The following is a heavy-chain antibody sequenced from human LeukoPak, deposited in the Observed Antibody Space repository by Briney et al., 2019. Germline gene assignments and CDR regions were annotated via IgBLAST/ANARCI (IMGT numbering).Heavy chain of an antibody. CDR1: GLAFSTYG. V-gene: IGHV3-33*01. D-gene: IGHD3-3*01. CDR3: ARAVGPFDY. CDR2: IWYDGSIK. Sequence: GRSLTLPCAASGLAFSTYGMLWARDAPGKGVEWVADIWYDGSIKYYGGSVKGRFPISRDNSENMMYLQMNGLRVEDTAVYYCARAVGPFDYWGQGTLVTVSS. J-gene: IGHJ4*02.